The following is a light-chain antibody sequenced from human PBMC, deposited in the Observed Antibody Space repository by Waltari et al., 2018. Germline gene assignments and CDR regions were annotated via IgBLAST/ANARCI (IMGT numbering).Light chain of an antibody. CDR3: SSYTTSTTLLVV. V-gene: IGLV2-14*03. Sequence: QSALTPPAPVSGSPGRSITISCPGTTLEIGTYNYVSCSQQHPGKAPKLMLFDVNNRPSGVSGRFSGSKSGNTASLTISGLQAEDEADYYCSSYTTSTTLLVVFGGGTKLTVL. CDR2: DVN. CDR1: TLEIGTYNY. J-gene: IGLJ2*01.